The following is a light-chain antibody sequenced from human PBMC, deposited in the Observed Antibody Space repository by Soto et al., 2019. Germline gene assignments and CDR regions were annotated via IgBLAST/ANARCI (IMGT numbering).Light chain of an antibody. J-gene: IGLJ2*01. V-gene: IGLV4-69*01. CDR3: QTWGTGPLV. Sequence: QAVVTQSPSASASLGASVKLTRTLSSGHSSYAIAWHQQQPEKGPRYLMKLNSDGSHSKGDGIPDRFSGSSSGAERYLTISSLQSEDEADYYCQTWGTGPLVFGGGTKLTVL. CDR1: SGHSSYA. CDR2: LNSDGSH.